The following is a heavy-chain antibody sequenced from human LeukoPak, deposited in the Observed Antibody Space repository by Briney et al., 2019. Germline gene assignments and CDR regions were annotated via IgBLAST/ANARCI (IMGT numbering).Heavy chain of an antibody. J-gene: IGHJ6*02. D-gene: IGHD3-9*01. CDR3: ARGRYDILTQRLYYYYYGMDV. CDR2: ISAYNGNT. CDR1: GYTFTGYG. Sequence: ASVKVSCKASGYTFTGYGISWVRQAPGQGLEWMGWISAYNGNTNYAQKLQGRVTMTTDTSTSTAYMELRSLRSDDTAVYYCARGRYDILTQRLYYYYYGMDVWGQGTTVTVSS. V-gene: IGHV1-18*01.